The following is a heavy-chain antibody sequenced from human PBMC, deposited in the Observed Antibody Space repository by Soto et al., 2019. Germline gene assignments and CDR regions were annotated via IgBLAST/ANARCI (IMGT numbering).Heavy chain of an antibody. Sequence: QVQLVESGGGVVQPGRSLRLSCAASGFTFSSYGMHWVRQAPGKGLEWVAVISYDGSNKYYADSVKGRFTISRDNSKNTLYLQMNSLRAEDTAVYYCAKDSRRYFDWLVGRVYWGQGTLVTVSS. V-gene: IGHV3-30*18. CDR2: ISYDGSNK. D-gene: IGHD3-9*01. CDR3: AKDSRRYFDWLVGRVY. J-gene: IGHJ4*02. CDR1: GFTFSSYG.